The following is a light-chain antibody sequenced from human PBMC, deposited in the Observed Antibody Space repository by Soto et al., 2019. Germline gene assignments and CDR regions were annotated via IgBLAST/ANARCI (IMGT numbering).Light chain of an antibody. CDR3: QHYSTFST. CDR1: QSINNW. J-gene: IGKJ1*01. CDR2: DAS. V-gene: IGKV1-5*01. Sequence: DIQMTQSPATLSASVGDRVTITCRASQSINNWLAWYQQKPGRAPKLLIYDASTLQIGVPSRFSGSGSGTEFTLTISSLRPDDFATYYCQHYSTFSTFGQGTKVDIK.